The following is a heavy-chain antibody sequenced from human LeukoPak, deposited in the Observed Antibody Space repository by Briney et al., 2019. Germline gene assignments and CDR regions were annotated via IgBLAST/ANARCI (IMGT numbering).Heavy chain of an antibody. CDR2: IYTSGST. CDR1: GGSISSGSYY. D-gene: IGHD2-15*01. J-gene: IGHJ4*02. CDR3: ARQRGYCSGGSCYGMFDY. V-gene: IGHV4-61*02. Sequence: SQTLSLTCTVSGGSISSGSYYWSWIRQPAGKGLEWIGCIYTSGSTNYNPSLKSRVTISVDTSKNQFSLKLSSVTAADTAVYYCARQRGYCSGGSCYGMFDYWGQGTLVTVSS.